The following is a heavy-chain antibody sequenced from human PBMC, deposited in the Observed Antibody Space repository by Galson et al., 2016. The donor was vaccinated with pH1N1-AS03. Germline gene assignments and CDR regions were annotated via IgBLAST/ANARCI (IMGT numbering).Heavy chain of an antibody. Sequence: SLRLSCAASGFTFSSYAMYWVRQAPGKGLEYVSVISGNGVSTYYANSVEGRFTISRDNSKNTLYLQMGSLGAEDMAVYYCARGPVSYSNYWFPPPDYWGQGTLVTVSS. CDR3: ARGPVSYSNYWFPPPDY. J-gene: IGHJ4*02. CDR2: ISGNGVST. V-gene: IGHV3-64*01. D-gene: IGHD6-13*01. CDR1: GFTFSSYA.